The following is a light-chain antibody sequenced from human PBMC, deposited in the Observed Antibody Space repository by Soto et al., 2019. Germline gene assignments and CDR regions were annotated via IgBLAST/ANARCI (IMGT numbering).Light chain of an antibody. Sequence: EIVLTQSPATLSLSPGERATLSCRASQSVSSYFAWYQHKPGQAPSLLIYDASNRATGTPARFSGSGSGTDFSLTISSLEPEDFAVYYYQQRSNWPFLSFGGGTKVEIK. J-gene: IGKJ4*01. V-gene: IGKV3-11*01. CDR3: QQRSNWPFLS. CDR1: QSVSSY. CDR2: DAS.